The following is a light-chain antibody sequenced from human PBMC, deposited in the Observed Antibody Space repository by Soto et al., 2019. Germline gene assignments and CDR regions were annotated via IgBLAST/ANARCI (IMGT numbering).Light chain of an antibody. CDR2: DAS. CDR1: PSVTSN. CDR3: QQRSNWPWT. Sequence: EIVLTQSPATLSLSPGERATLSCRARPSVTSNLAWYQQALGQAPRLLIYDASNRAAGIPARFSGSGSGTDFTLTISSLEPEDFAVYYCQQRSNWPWTFGQGTKVDIK. V-gene: IGKV3-11*01. J-gene: IGKJ1*01.